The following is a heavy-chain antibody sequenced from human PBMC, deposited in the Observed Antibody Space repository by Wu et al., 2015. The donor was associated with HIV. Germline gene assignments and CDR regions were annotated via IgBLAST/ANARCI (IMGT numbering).Heavy chain of an antibody. Sequence: QVRLVQSGVEVKETGASVKVSCEISGYTFTNFGISWVRQAPGQGLEWMGWISPYNGDTKYAQKFQGRVTITADESTSTAYMELSSLRSEDTAVYYCARDRNPVVVTAIPRGYDAFDIWGQGTMVTVSS. CDR3: ARDRNPVVVTAIPRGYDAFDI. CDR1: GYTFTNFG. CDR2: ISPYNGDT. V-gene: IGHV1-18*01. D-gene: IGHD2-21*02. J-gene: IGHJ3*02.